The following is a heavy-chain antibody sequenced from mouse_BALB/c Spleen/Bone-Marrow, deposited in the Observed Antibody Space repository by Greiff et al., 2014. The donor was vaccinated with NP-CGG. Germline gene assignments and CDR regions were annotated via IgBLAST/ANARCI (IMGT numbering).Heavy chain of an antibody. D-gene: IGHD4-1*01. CDR2: IYPGNNDA. V-gene: IGHV1-5*01. J-gene: IGHJ3*01. CDR1: GYTFTNYW. Sequence: EVQLQQSGTVLARPGAPLRMSCKAFGYTFTNYWINWIKQRPGRGLEWIGAIYPGNNDAKYTQKFKAKAKLTAVTSTSTADMELSSLTNEDSAVYYCARNWDWVFAYWGQGTLVTVSA. CDR3: ARNWDWVFAY.